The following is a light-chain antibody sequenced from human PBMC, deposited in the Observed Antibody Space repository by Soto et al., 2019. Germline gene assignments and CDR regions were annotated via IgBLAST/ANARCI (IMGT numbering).Light chain of an antibody. J-gene: IGKJ4*01. CDR2: WAS. Sequence: DIVMTQSPDSLAVSLGERATINCKSSQSVLYTSNNKNYLGWYQQKAGQPPKLLIYWASTREFGVPDRFIGSGSGTDFTLTISSLQAEDVAVYYCHQYHTTPPTFGGGTKVEMK. CDR3: HQYHTTPPT. V-gene: IGKV4-1*01. CDR1: QSVLYTSNNKNY.